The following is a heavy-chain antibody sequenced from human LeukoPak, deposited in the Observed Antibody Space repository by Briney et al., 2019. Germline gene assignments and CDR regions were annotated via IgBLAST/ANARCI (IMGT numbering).Heavy chain of an antibody. CDR1: GGSISSGSYY. Sequence: SQTLTLTCTVSGGSISSGSYYWSWIRQPAGKGLEWIGRIYTSGSTNYNPSLMCRVTISVDTSKNQFSLKLSSVAAADTAGYYCARGYCSSTSCYWRYWGQGTLVTVSS. D-gene: IGHD2-2*01. CDR3: ARGYCSSTSCYWRY. J-gene: IGHJ4*02. V-gene: IGHV4-61*02. CDR2: IYTSGST.